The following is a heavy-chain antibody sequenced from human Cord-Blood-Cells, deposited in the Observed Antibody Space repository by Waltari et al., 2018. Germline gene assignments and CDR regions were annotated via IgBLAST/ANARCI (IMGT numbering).Heavy chain of an antibody. Sequence: QVQLVQSGAEVKKPGSSVKVSCKASGGTFSSYAISWVRQAPGQGLEWMGGIIPSFGTANYAQKFQGRVTITADESTSTAYMELSSLRSEDTAVYYCATDAYSGSYYYYYGMDVWGQGTTVTVSS. V-gene: IGHV1-69*01. CDR1: GGTFSSYA. D-gene: IGHD1-26*01. CDR3: ATDAYSGSYYYYYGMDV. J-gene: IGHJ6*02. CDR2: IIPSFGTA.